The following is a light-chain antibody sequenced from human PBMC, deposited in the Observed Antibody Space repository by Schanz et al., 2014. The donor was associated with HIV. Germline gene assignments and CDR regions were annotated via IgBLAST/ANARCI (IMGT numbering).Light chain of an antibody. CDR2: GNN. CDR1: TSNIGAGYD. Sequence: QSVLTQPPSVSGAPGQRVSISCTGNTSNIGAGYDVHWYLQLPGSAPKLLIYGNNNRPSGVPARFSGSKSGSSASLAISGLQAEDEADYYCAAWDVNLNGPVFGGGTQLTVL. CDR3: AAWDVNLNGPV. J-gene: IGLJ7*01. V-gene: IGLV1-40*01.